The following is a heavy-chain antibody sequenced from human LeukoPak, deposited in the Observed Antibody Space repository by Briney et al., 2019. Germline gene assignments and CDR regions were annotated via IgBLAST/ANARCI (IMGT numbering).Heavy chain of an antibody. V-gene: IGHV3-23*01. CDR2: ISGSGGST. CDR3: ADHGDYGLSGSTKAYFDY. CDR1: GFTFDDYA. J-gene: IGHJ4*02. D-gene: IGHD4-17*01. Sequence: GGSLRLSCAASGFTFDDYAMHWARQAPGKGLEWVSAISGSGGSTYYADSVKGRFTISRDNSKNTLYLQMNSLRAEDTAVYYCADHGDYGLSGSTKAYFDYWGQGTLVTVSS.